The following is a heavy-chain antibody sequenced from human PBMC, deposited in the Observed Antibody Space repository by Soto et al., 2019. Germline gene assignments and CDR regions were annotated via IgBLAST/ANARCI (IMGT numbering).Heavy chain of an antibody. V-gene: IGHV4-31*03. J-gene: IGHJ5*02. D-gene: IGHD5-12*01. CDR3: AREEGGGYDHRWFDP. CDR2: IYDSGNT. Sequence: QVQLQESGPGLVKPSQTLSLTCTVSGGSISSSGYYWSWIRQHPGKGREWIGYIYDSGNTYYNPSLKSRVTISVDTSKNQFSLKLSSVTAADTAVYYCAREEGGGYDHRWFDPWGQGTLVTVSS. CDR1: GGSISSSGYY.